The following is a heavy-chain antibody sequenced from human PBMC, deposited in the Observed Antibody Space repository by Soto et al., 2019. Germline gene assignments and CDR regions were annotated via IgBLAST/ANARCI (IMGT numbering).Heavy chain of an antibody. CDR3: AKVGFFFWSVYYFWGVGYYVMDV. V-gene: IGHV3-23*01. J-gene: IGHJ6*02. D-gene: IGHD3-3*01. CDR1: GFTFSSYA. CDR2: ISGSGGST. Sequence: GGSLRLSCAASGFTFSSYAMSWVRQAPGKGLEWVSAISGSGGSTYYADSVKGRFTISRDNSKNTLYLQMNSLRAEDTAVYFCAKVGFFFWSVYYFWGVGYYVMDVWGQGTTVTVSS.